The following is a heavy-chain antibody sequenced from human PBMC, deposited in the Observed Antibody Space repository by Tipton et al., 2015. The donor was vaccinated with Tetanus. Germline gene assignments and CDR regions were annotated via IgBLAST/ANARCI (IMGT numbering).Heavy chain of an antibody. Sequence: TLSLTCTVSGASISGYYWNWIRQPPGKGLEWIGYIHYSGSTNYNPSLRSRVTISVDTSKNQFSLKVTSVTAADTAVYYCAKGSRYYFDSWGQGTLVTVSS. CDR3: AKGSRYYFDS. J-gene: IGHJ4*02. CDR2: IHYSGST. CDR1: GASISGYY. V-gene: IGHV4-59*12.